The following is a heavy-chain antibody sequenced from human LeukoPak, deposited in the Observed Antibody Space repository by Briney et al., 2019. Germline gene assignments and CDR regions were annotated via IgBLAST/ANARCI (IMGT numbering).Heavy chain of an antibody. J-gene: IGHJ6*03. CDR3: ACTAYYYYYLDV. Sequence: GRSLRLSCAASGFTFSNHAMSWVRQAPGEGLEWVSAVSGSGDNTYYADSVKGRFTISRDNSKNTLYLHMSSLRAEDTAVYYCACTAYYYYYLDVWGKGTTVTVSS. CDR2: VSGSGDNT. CDR1: GFTFSNHA. D-gene: IGHD5-18*01. V-gene: IGHV3-23*01.